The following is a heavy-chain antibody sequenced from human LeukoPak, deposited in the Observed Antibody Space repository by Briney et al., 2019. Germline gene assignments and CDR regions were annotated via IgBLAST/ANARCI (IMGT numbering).Heavy chain of an antibody. J-gene: IGHJ4*02. CDR2: IYYSGST. V-gene: IGHV4-59*01. Sequence: SETLSLTCIVSGGSISSYYWSWIRQSPGKGLEWIGYIYYSGSTNYNPSLKSRVTISVDTSKNQFSLKLSSVTAADTAVYYCARSDSSITLPGYWGQGTLVTVSS. D-gene: IGHD5-18*01. CDR1: GGSISSYY. CDR3: ARSDSSITLPGY.